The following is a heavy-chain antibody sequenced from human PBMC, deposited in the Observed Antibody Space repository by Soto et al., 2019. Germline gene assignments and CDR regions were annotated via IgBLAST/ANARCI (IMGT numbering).Heavy chain of an antibody. J-gene: IGHJ4*02. V-gene: IGHV3-53*01. Sequence: EVQLVESGGGLIQPGGSLSLSCAVSGITVSSYYMSWVRQAAGKGLEWVSVIYAGSITYYADSVKGRFTIYRDNSKNTLNLEMNSLRVEDTAVYYCARIPYDNSGTIFDYWGQGTLVNVSS. CDR2: IYAGSIT. D-gene: IGHD3-22*01. CDR1: GITVSSYY. CDR3: ARIPYDNSGTIFDY.